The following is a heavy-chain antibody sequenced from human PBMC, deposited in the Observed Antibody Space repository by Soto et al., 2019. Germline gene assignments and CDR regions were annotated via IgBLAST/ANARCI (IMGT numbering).Heavy chain of an antibody. CDR3: GRPGYRGVIDY. D-gene: IGHD3-10*01. Sequence: WLSQARGQRLEWIGWIVVGSGNTKYSQKFQGRVTITRDTSASTAYMELSSLRSEDSAVYYCGRPGYRGVIDYWRQGTMDIVSS. V-gene: IGHV1-3*01. J-gene: IGHJ4*02. CDR2: IVVGSGNT.